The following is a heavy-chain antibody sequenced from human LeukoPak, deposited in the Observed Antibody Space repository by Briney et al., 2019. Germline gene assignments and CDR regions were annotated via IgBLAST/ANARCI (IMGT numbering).Heavy chain of an antibody. V-gene: IGHV1-18*01. Sequence: ASVKVSCKASGYTFTSYGISWARQAPGQGLEWMGWISAYNGNTNYAQKLQGRVTMTTDTSTSTAYMELRSLRSDDTAVYYCATSIVVVPAASYYYYYGMDVWGQGTTVTVSS. J-gene: IGHJ6*02. D-gene: IGHD2-2*01. CDR3: ATSIVVVPAASYYYYYGMDV. CDR1: GYTFTSYG. CDR2: ISAYNGNT.